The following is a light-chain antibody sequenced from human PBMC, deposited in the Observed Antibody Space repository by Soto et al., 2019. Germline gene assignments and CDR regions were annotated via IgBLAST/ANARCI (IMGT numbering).Light chain of an antibody. CDR1: SSNFGSDY. J-gene: IGLJ2*01. Sequence: QSVLTQPPSVSAAPGQKVTISCSGSSSNFGSDYLSWYQQLPGTAPKLLIYDNNKRPSGIPDRFSGSKSVTSATLGITGLQTGHEAEYDCGTRDSSLSVVVFGGGTKLTVL. V-gene: IGLV1-51*01. CDR2: DNN. CDR3: GTRDSSLSVVV.